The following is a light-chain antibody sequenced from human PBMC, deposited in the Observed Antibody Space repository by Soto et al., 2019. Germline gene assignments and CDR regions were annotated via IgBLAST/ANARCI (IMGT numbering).Light chain of an antibody. CDR1: QGFSSW. CDR3: QQANSFPIT. V-gene: IGKV1-12*01. J-gene: IGKJ5*01. CDR2: AAS. Sequence: DIQMTQSPSSVSASVGDRVTITCRASQGFSSWLAWYQQKPGKAPKLLLYAASSLQSGVPSRFSGSGSGTDFTLTISSLQPEDFATYYCQQANSFPITFGQGTRLEIK.